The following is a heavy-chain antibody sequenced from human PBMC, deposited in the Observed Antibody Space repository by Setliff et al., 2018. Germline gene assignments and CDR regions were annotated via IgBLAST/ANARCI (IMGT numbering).Heavy chain of an antibody. J-gene: IGHJ6*03. D-gene: IGHD3-3*01. CDR2: IYTSWST. CDR1: GDSISSRTYY. V-gene: IGHV4-61*09. Sequence: TLSLTCTVSGDSISSRTYYWSWIRQPAGKGLEWIGHIYTSWSTVYNPSLKSRVTISLDTSKNQFSLSLTSVTAEDTAVYYCARMSGFQYIDVWDKGTMVTVSS. CDR3: ARMSGFQYIDV.